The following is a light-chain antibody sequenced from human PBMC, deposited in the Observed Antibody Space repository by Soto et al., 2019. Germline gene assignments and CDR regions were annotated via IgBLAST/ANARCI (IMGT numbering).Light chain of an antibody. CDR3: RQFGMSPFT. J-gene: IGKJ3*01. Sequence: EVVLTQSPGTLSLSPGESATLSCRVSQSVRGNYFAWYQQRPGQAPRLLVYGPSVRAAGIPDRFRGSGSRTDFNLTINRVEPEDFAVYYCRQFGMSPFTFGPGTTLDIK. V-gene: IGKV3-20*01. CDR1: QSVRGNY. CDR2: GPS.